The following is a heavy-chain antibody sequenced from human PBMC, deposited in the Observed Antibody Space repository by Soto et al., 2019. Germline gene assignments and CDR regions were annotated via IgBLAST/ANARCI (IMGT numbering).Heavy chain of an antibody. CDR1: GGSISNHY. CDR3: TRANWYSGY. CDR2: IYYNGNT. D-gene: IGHD1-7*01. J-gene: IGHJ4*02. V-gene: IGHV4-59*11. Sequence: QVQLQESGPGLVKPSETLSLTCSVSGGSISNHYWSWIRQPPGKGLEWIGYIYYNGNTNYNPSLKSRVTMPVDTSRNQISLKLTTVTAADTAVYYCTRANWYSGYWGQGTLVTVSS.